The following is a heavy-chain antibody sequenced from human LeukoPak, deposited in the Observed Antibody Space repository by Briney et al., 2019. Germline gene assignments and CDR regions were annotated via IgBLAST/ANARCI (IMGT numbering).Heavy chain of an antibody. D-gene: IGHD3-10*01. CDR3: EIKLTSGRLN. Sequence: RAGGSLRLSCAASGLSFGSYVMSWVRQAPGKGLEWVSAISSDGGRTYYADSAKGRFTISRDNSKNTLYLQVNSLRAEDTAVYYCEIKLTSGRLNWGQGILVTVSS. J-gene: IGHJ4*02. CDR1: GLSFGSYV. V-gene: IGHV3-23*01. CDR2: ISSDGGRT.